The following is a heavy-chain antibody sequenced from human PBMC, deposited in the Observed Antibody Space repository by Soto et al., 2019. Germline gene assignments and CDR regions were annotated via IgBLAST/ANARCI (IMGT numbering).Heavy chain of an antibody. Sequence: SGAEIKKPGASVKVSCKASGYTFTNSAMHWVRQAPGQSLEWMGWINAGNGNTKFSQNFQGRVSITRDTSASTAYMELNSLTSEDTAVYFCARENLDFWSTHRVGDYYYMDVWGNGTTVTVSS. V-gene: IGHV1-3*01. CDR2: INAGNGNT. J-gene: IGHJ6*03. D-gene: IGHD3-3*01. CDR1: GYTFTNSA. CDR3: ARENLDFWSTHRVGDYYYMDV.